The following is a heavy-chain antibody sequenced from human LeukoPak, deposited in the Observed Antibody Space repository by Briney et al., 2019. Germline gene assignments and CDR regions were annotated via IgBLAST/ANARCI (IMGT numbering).Heavy chain of an antibody. J-gene: IGHJ5*02. V-gene: IGHV3-15*01. Sequence: GGSLRLSCAASGFTFTNAWMTWVRQAPGKGLEWVGRIMSKSDGGTTDYAAPVKGRFTISRDDSKNTLYLEMNSLRTEDTAMYYCTSGVLDRDFWSGGGWFDPWGQGTLVTVSS. CDR3: TSGVLDRDFWSGGGWFDP. CDR1: GFTFTNAW. CDR2: IMSKSDGGTT. D-gene: IGHD3-3*01.